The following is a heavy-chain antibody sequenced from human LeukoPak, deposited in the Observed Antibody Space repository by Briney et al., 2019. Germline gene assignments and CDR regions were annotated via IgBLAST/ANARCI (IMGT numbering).Heavy chain of an antibody. CDR2: IYHSGST. CDR1: GYSISSGYY. Sequence: SETLSLTCAVSGYSISSGYYWGWIRQPPGKGLEWIGSIYHSGSTYYNPSLKSRVTISVDTSKNQFSLKLSSVTAADTAVYYCARLGSGYPVDYWGQGTLVTVSS. D-gene: IGHD3-22*01. V-gene: IGHV4-38-2*01. J-gene: IGHJ4*02. CDR3: ARLGSGYPVDY.